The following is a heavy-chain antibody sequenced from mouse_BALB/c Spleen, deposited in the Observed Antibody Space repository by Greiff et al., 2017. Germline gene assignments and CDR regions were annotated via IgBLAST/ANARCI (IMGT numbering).Heavy chain of an antibody. CDR1: GFTFSSYT. J-gene: IGHJ1*01. Sequence: EVQGVESGGGLVKPGGSLKLSCAASGFTFSSYTMSWVRQTPEKRLEWVATISSGGGNTYYPDSVKGRFTISRDNAKNNLYLQMSSLRSEDTALYYCARYGPTRYFDVWGAGTTVTVSS. CDR3: ARYGPTRYFDV. V-gene: IGHV5-9*03. CDR2: ISSGGGNT.